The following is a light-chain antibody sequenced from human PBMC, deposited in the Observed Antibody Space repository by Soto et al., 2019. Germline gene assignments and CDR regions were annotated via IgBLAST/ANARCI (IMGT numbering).Light chain of an antibody. J-gene: IGLJ2*01. CDR2: DNN. Sequence: QAVLTQPPSVSAASGQTVTISCSGSSSNIGSNYVSWYQQFPGTAPKIIIYDNNKRPSGIPDRFSGSRSGSSATLGITGLQTGDEADYYCGTWDSSLSAGGVVFGGGTKLTVL. V-gene: IGLV1-51*01. CDR1: SSNIGSNY. CDR3: GTWDSSLSAGGVV.